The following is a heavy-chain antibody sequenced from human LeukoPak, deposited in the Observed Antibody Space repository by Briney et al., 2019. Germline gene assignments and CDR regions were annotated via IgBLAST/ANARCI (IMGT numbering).Heavy chain of an antibody. CDR3: ARGGISSSGWYVSGGYYFDY. J-gene: IGHJ4*02. D-gene: IGHD6-19*01. CDR2: INHSGST. CDR1: GGSFSGYY. V-gene: IGHV4-34*01. Sequence: SEILSLTCAVYGGSFSGYYWSWIRQPPGKGLEWIGEINHSGSTNYNPSLKSRVTISVDTSKNQFSLKLSSVTAADTAVYYCARGGISSSGWYVSGGYYFDYWGQGTLVTVSS.